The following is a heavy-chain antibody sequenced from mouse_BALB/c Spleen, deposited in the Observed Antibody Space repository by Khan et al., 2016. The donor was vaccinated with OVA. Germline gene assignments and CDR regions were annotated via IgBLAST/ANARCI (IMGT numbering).Heavy chain of an antibody. Sequence: EVQLQESGPGLVKPSQSLSLTCTVNGYSITSNYAWNWIRQFPGNKLEWMGYISYSGSTNYNPSLKSRLSITRDPSNNQFFLLLHSVTTEDSSTYYCARGNDYGYALDYWGQGTSVTVSS. CDR1: GYSITSNYA. CDR3: ARGNDYGYALDY. CDR2: ISYSGST. V-gene: IGHV3-2*02. D-gene: IGHD1-1*01. J-gene: IGHJ4*01.